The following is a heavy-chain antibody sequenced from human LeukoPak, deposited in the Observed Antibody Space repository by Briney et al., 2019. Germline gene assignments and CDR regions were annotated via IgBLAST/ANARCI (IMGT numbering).Heavy chain of an antibody. V-gene: IGHV4-38-2*02. J-gene: IGHJ4*02. D-gene: IGHD3-3*01. CDR3: ARHAENYDFWSGYYSHFDY. Sequence: ASETLSLTCTVSGYSISSGYYWGWIRQPPGKGLGWIGSIYHSGSTYYNPSLKSRVTISVDTSKNQFSLKLSSVTAADTAVYYCARHAENYDFWSGYYSHFDYWGQGTLVTVSS. CDR2: IYHSGST. CDR1: GYSISSGYY.